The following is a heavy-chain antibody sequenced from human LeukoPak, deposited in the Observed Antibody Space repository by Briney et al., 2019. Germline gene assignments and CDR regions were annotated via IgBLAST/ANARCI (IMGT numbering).Heavy chain of an antibody. D-gene: IGHD3-10*01. CDR2: IFTSGIT. CDR3: ARESSGTYYSPLGYMDV. CDR1: GGSISIYY. V-gene: IGHV4-4*07. J-gene: IGHJ6*03. Sequence: SETLSLTCTVSGGSISIYYWNWIRQPAGKGLEWIGRIFTSGITNYNPSLKSRVTMPVDTSKNQFSLNLSSVTAADTAVYYCARESSGTYYSPLGYMDVWGKGTTVTVSS.